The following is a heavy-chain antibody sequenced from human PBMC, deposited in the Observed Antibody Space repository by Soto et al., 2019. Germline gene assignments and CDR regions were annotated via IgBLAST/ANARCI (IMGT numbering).Heavy chain of an antibody. CDR3: ARGTRATQYYYYFYGMDV. Sequence: SETLSLTCTVSGGSISTYYWTWIRQPPGKGLGWIGYISYSGSTNYNPSLKSRLTISLNASKKHFSLKLSSVTAADTAVYYCARGTRATQYYYYFYGMDVWGQGTTVTVSS. CDR1: GGSISTYY. J-gene: IGHJ6*02. CDR2: ISYSGST. V-gene: IGHV4-59*01.